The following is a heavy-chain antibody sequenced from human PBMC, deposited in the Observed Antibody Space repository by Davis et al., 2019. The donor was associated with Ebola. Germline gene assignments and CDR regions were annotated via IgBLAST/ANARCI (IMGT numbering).Heavy chain of an antibody. Sequence: SVKVSCKASGYTLSNYGLIWVRQAPGQGLEWMGRINPYRGNTNYAQNLQGRVTMTTDTSTDNAYMELRSLRSDDTAVFYCVTGNYYGFDIWGQGTLVIVSS. J-gene: IGHJ3*02. D-gene: IGHD1-26*01. CDR2: INPYRGNT. CDR1: GYTLSNYG. CDR3: VTGNYYGFDI. V-gene: IGHV1-18*01.